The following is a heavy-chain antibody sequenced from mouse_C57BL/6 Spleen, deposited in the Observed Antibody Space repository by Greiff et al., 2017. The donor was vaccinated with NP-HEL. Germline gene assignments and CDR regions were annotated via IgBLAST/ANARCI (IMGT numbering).Heavy chain of an antibody. CDR1: GYAFSSYW. CDR2: IYPGDGDT. Sequence: VVESGASVKISCKASGYAFSSYWMNWVKQRPGKGLEWIGQIYPGDGDTNYNGKFKGKATLTADKSSSTAYMQLSSLTSEDSAVYFCAITTVVAPFDYWGQGTTLTVSS. J-gene: IGHJ2*01. CDR3: AITTVVAPFDY. D-gene: IGHD1-1*01. V-gene: IGHV1-80*01.